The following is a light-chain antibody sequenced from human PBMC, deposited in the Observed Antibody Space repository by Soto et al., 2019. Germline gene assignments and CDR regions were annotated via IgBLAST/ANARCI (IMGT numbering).Light chain of an antibody. J-gene: IGKJ2*01. V-gene: IGKV3-15*01. CDR2: GAS. CDR1: QSVSSN. CDR3: QQYNNWPY. Sequence: EIVMTQSPATLSVSPGERATLSCRASQSVSSNLAWYQQKPGQAPMLLIYGASTRATGIPARFSGSGSGTEFTLTISSLQSEDFAVYYCQQYNNWPYFGQGTKLEIK.